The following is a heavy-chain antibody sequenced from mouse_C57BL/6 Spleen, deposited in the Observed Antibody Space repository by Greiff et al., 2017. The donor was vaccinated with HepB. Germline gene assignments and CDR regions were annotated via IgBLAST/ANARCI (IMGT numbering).Heavy chain of an antibody. V-gene: IGHV1-53*01. Sequence: VNVVESGTELVKPGASVKLSCKASGYTFTSYWMHWVKQRPGQGLEWIGNINPSNGGTNYNEKFKSKATLTVDKSSSTAYMQLSSLTSEDSAVYYCARGTIYYDYPWFAYWGQGTLVTVSA. CDR3: ARGTIYYDYPWFAY. CDR1: GYTFTSYW. J-gene: IGHJ3*01. CDR2: INPSNGGT. D-gene: IGHD2-4*01.